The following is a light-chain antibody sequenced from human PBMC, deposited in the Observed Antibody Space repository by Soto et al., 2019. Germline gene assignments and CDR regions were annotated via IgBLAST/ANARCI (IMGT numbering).Light chain of an antibody. CDR1: QSVSSRY. J-gene: IGKJ4*01. CDR3: QHDYNLLI. Sequence: GERVNLSCRACQSVSSRYLAWYQQKPGQAPRLLIYGASTRATAIPARFSGSGSGTEFTLTVSRLQPEDFAVYYGQHDYNLLIFGGGTKVDIK. CDR2: GAS. V-gene: IGKV3D-7*01.